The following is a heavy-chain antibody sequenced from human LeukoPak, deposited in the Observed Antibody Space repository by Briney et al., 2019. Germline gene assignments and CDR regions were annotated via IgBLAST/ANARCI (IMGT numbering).Heavy chain of an antibody. V-gene: IGHV4-31*03. D-gene: IGHD2-2*01. CDR2: IYYSGST. CDR3: ARVNRLDCSSTSCYDKIYRTFDY. CDR1: GGSISSGGYY. J-gene: IGHJ4*02. Sequence: SETLSLTCTVSGGSISSGGYYWSWICQHPGKGLEWIGYIYYSGSTYYNPSLKSRVTISVDTSKNQFSLKLSSVTAADTAVYYCARVNRLDCSSTSCYDKIYRTFDYWGQGTLVTVSS.